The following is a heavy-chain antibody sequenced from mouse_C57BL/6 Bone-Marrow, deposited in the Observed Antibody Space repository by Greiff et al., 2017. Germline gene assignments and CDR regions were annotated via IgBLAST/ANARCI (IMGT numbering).Heavy chain of an antibody. Sequence: QVQLQQSGAELVKPGASVKISCKASGYAFRSYRMNWVKQRPGKGLEWIGQIYPGDGDTNYNGKFKGKATLTADKSSSTAYMQLSSLTSEDSAVYFCASPGLDSSGLFYAMDYWGQGTSVTVSS. V-gene: IGHV1-80*01. D-gene: IGHD3-2*02. CDR3: ASPGLDSSGLFYAMDY. CDR2: IYPGDGDT. J-gene: IGHJ4*01. CDR1: GYAFRSYR.